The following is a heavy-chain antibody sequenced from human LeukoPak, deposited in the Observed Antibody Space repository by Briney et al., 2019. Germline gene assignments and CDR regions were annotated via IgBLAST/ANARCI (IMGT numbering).Heavy chain of an antibody. Sequence: PSETLSLTCAVYGGSFSGYYWSWIRQPPGKGLEWIGEINHSGSTNYNPSLKSRVTISVDTSKNQFSLKLSSVTAADTAVYYCAREPYYYGSGSHSNWFDPWGQGTLVTVSS. CDR2: INHSGST. V-gene: IGHV4-34*01. D-gene: IGHD3-10*01. J-gene: IGHJ5*02. CDR1: GGSFSGYY. CDR3: AREPYYYGSGSHSNWFDP.